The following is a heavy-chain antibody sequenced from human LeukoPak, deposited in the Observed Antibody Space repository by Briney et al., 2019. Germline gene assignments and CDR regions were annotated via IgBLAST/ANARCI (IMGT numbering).Heavy chain of an antibody. CDR2: IKPDGSEK. V-gene: IGHV3-7*01. J-gene: IGHJ4*02. CDR3: ARDTVGVTDY. CDR1: GFPFSDHW. D-gene: IGHD1-26*01. Sequence: GSLRLSCVASGFPFSDHWMTWVRQAPGKGLEWVTNIKPDGSEKYYVDSVKGRFTISRDNAKNSLYLQMNSLRAEDTALYYCARDTVGVTDYWGQGTLVTVSS.